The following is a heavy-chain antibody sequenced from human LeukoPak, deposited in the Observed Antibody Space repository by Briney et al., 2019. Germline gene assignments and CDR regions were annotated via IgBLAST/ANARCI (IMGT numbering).Heavy chain of an antibody. D-gene: IGHD1-26*01. CDR3: ARVGGALGAKDY. Sequence: ASVKVSCKASGYTFTSYGISWVRQAPGQGLEWMGWISAYNGNTNYAQKLLGRVTMTEDTSTDTAYMELSSLRSDDTAVYYCARVGGALGAKDYWGQGTLVTVSS. CDR1: GYTFTSYG. V-gene: IGHV1-18*01. J-gene: IGHJ4*02. CDR2: ISAYNGNT.